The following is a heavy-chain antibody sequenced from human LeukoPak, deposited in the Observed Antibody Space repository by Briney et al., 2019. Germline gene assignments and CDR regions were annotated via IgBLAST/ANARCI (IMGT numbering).Heavy chain of an antibody. V-gene: IGHV3-74*01. CDR3: ARDRYPAAREFDY. D-gene: IGHD2-2*01. J-gene: IGHJ4*02. CDR2: INTDGSDT. Sequence: GGSLRLSCIASGFNFTNYAMHWVRQAPGKGLVWVSRINTDGSDTSYADSVKGRFTISRDNAKNTLYLQMNSLRAEDTAVYYCARDRYPAAREFDYWGQGTLVTVSS. CDR1: GFNFTNYA.